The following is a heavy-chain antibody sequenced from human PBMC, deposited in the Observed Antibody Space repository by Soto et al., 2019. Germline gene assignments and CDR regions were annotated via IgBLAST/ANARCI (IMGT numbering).Heavy chain of an antibody. J-gene: IGHJ6*02. CDR1: VDSITTYY. D-gene: IGHD6-13*01. Sequence: SETLSLTCTVSVDSITTYYWSWIRQQAGKGLEWIGRIDTSGNTNYNPSLKSRVTMSVDTSKKQFPLKLTSVTAADTAVYYCARYSNNWFQTEGMDVWGQGTTVT. V-gene: IGHV4-4*07. CDR2: IDTSGNT. CDR3: ARYSNNWFQTEGMDV.